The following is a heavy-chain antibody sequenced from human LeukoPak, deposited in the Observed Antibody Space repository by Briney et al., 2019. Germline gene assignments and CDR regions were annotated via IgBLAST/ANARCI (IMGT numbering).Heavy chain of an antibody. J-gene: IGHJ4*02. Sequence: PGGSLRLSCAASGFTLSNAWMTWVRQAPGKGLEWVGRIKSKVDGGTTDYAAPVKGRFTISRDDSKNTLYLQMNSLKTEDAAVYYCATYSSGWYWGQGTLVTVSS. CDR3: ATYSSGWY. CDR1: GFTLSNAW. D-gene: IGHD6-19*01. CDR2: IKSKVDGGTT. V-gene: IGHV3-15*01.